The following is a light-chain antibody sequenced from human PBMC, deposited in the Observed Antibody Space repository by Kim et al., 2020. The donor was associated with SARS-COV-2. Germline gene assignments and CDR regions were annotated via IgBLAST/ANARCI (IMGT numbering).Light chain of an antibody. CDR1: SSNIGSNT. CDR2: RDN. J-gene: IGLJ3*02. Sequence: ELTQPPSASGTPGQKVTVSCSGSSSNIGSNTVNWYQRLPGTAPKLLIYRDNQRPSGVPDRFSGSKSGTSASLAISGLQSEDEADYFCAAWDDSLNGLWVFGGGTQLTVL. CDR3: AAWDDSLNGLWV. V-gene: IGLV1-44*01.